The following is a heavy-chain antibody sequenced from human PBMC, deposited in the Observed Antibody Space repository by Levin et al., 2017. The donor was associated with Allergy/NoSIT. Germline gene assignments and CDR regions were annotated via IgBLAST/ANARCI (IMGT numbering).Heavy chain of an antibody. V-gene: IGHV3-9*01. J-gene: IGHJ4*02. D-gene: IGHD7-27*01. CDR3: AKGLNWGSPNTFDY. CDR2: INWNRDKI. CDR1: GFTFGDYA. Sequence: PGGSLRLSCAASGFTFGDYAMHWVRQAPGKGLEWVSGINWNRDKIGYADSVRARFTISRDNAKTSLYLQMNSLGPEDTALYYCAKGLNWGSPNTFDYWGQGTLVTVSS.